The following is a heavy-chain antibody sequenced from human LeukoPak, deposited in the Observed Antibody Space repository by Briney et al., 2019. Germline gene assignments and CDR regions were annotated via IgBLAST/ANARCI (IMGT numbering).Heavy chain of an antibody. V-gene: IGHV4-4*07. J-gene: IGHJ6*04. CDR3: ARDSDDSSGYYYAGYDV. D-gene: IGHD3-22*01. CDR1: GGSISSYY. Sequence: TSETLSLTCTVSGGSISSYYWSWIRQPAGKGLEWIGRIYTSGNTNYSPSRKSRVTMSVDTSKNQFSLKLSSVTAADTAVYYCARDSDDSSGYYYAGYDVWGKGTTVTVSS. CDR2: IYTSGNT.